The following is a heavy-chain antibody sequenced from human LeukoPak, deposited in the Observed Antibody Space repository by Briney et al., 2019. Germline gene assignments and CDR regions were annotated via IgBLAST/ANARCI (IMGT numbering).Heavy chain of an antibody. J-gene: IGHJ4*02. CDR2: IWYDGSNK. D-gene: IGHD3-3*01. CDR1: GFTFSSYG. Sequence: GGSLRLSCAASGFTFSSYGMHWVRQAPGKGLEWVAVIWYDGSNKYYADSVKGRFTISRDNSKNTLYLQMNSLRAEDTAVYYWANDAWHDQADNWGPGALVTVSP. CDR3: ANDAWHDQADN. V-gene: IGHV3-33*06.